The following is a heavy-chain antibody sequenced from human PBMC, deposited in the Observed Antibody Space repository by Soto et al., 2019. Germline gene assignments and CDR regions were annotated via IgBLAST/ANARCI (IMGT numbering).Heavy chain of an antibody. V-gene: IGHV4-4*02. Sequence: SETLSLTCSVSGGSISRDNWWSWVRQPPGKGLEWIGEIHHSGSTNYSPSLKSRVTMSVDKSRNQFSLKLTSVTAADTAVYYCAENGSYDLVNWGQGTRVTVSS. CDR1: GGSISRDNW. D-gene: IGHD3-16*01. CDR2: IHHSGST. J-gene: IGHJ4*02. CDR3: AENGSYDLVN.